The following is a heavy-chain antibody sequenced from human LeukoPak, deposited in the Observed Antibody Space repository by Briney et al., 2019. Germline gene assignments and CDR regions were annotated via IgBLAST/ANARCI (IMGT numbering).Heavy chain of an antibody. CDR2: INHSGST. J-gene: IGHJ5*02. Sequence: PSETLSLTCAVYGGSFSGYYWSWIRQPPGKGLEWIGEINHSGSTNYNPTLKSRVTISVDTSKNQFSLKLSSVTAADTAVYYCAREAVAGTDWFDPWGQGTLVTVSS. CDR1: GGSFSGYY. V-gene: IGHV4-34*01. D-gene: IGHD6-19*01. CDR3: AREAVAGTDWFDP.